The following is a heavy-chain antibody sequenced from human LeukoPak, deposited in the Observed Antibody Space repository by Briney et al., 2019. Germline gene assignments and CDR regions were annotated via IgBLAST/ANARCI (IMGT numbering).Heavy chain of an antibody. CDR1: GFTFSNYA. V-gene: IGHV3-23*01. D-gene: IGHD4-17*01. Sequence: GSLRLSCAASGFTFSNYAMSWVRQAPGKGLEWVSSIRGDGGGAVYTDSVKGRFTTSRDNSKNMLYLQMNSLRAEDTALYYCTKDPNGDYIGAFDPWGQGTLVTVSS. J-gene: IGHJ5*02. CDR3: TKDPNGDYIGAFDP. CDR2: IRGDGGGA.